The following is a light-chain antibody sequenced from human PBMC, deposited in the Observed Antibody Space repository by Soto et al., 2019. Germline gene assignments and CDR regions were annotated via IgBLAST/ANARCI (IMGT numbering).Light chain of an antibody. J-gene: IGKJ4*01. Sequence: EIVLTQSPATLSLSPGERATLSCRASQSVSSYLAWYQQKLGQAPRLLIYDASNRATGIPARFSGSGSGTDFTLTISSLESEDFAVYYCQQRSNWPLTFGGGTKADIK. V-gene: IGKV3-11*01. CDR1: QSVSSY. CDR2: DAS. CDR3: QQRSNWPLT.